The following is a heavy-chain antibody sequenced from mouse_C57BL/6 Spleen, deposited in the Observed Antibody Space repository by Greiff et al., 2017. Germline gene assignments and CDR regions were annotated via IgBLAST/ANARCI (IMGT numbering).Heavy chain of an antibody. CDR1: GFSLTSYG. D-gene: IGHD2-4*01. Sequence: VKLMESGPGLVAPSQSLSITCTVSGFSLTSYGVSWVRQPPGKGLEWLGVIWGDGSTNYHSAHISRLCISKDNSKSHVFLKLNSLQTDATATYYCDKQGIYYEGDFDVWGTGTTVTVSS. J-gene: IGHJ1*03. V-gene: IGHV2-3*01. CDR3: DKQGIYYEGDFDV. CDR2: IWGDGST.